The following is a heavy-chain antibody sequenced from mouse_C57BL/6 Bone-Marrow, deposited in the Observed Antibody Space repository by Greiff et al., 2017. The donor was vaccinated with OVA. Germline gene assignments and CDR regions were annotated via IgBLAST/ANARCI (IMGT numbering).Heavy chain of an antibody. D-gene: IGHD2-4*01. CDR2: IHPNSGST. Sequence: VQLVESGAELVKPGASVKLSCKASGYTFTSYWMHWVKQRPGQGLEWIGMIHPNSGSTNYNEKFKSKATLTVDKSSSTAYMQLSSLPSEDSAVYYCARVYYDYGRYFDVWGTGTTVTVSS. J-gene: IGHJ1*03. CDR1: GYTFTSYW. V-gene: IGHV1-64*01. CDR3: ARVYYDYGRYFDV.